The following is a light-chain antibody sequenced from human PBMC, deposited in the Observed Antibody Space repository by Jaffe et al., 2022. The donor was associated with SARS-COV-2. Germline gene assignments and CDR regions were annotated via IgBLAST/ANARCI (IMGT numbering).Light chain of an antibody. V-gene: IGKV3-11*01. CDR3: QQRSDWLGA. Sequence: EIVLTQSPATLSLSPGERATVSCRASQSITTCLAWYQQKPGQPPRLLIYDASKRATGIPARFSGSGSGTDFTLTISSLESEDFAIYYCQQRSDWLGAFGGGTKVEI. CDR1: QSITTC. J-gene: IGKJ4*01. CDR2: DAS.